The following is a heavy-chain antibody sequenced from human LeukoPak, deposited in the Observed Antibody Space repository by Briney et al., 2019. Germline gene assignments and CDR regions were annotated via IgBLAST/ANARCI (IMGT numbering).Heavy chain of an antibody. CDR2: IIPIFGTA. Sequence: SVKVSCKASGYTFTSYYMHWVRQAPGQGLEWMGGIIPIFGTANYAQKFQGRVTITADESTSTAYMELSSLRSEDTAVYYCAGQNGGWNCFDYWGQGTLVTVSS. V-gene: IGHV1-69*13. D-gene: IGHD2-15*01. J-gene: IGHJ4*02. CDR3: AGQNGGWNCFDY. CDR1: GYTFTSYY.